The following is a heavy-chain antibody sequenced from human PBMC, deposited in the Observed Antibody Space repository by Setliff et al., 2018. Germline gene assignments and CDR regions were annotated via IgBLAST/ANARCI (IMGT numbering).Heavy chain of an antibody. J-gene: IGHJ3*02. CDR2: IIPIFGTA. V-gene: IGHV1-69*13. CDR3: ARGTANMYDILTGYGAFDI. D-gene: IGHD3-9*01. CDR1: GGTFSSYA. Sequence: SVKVSCKASGGTFSSYAISWVRQAPGQGLEWMGGIIPIFGTANYAQKFLGRVTITADESTSTAYMELSSLRSEDTAVYYCARGTANMYDILTGYGAFDIWGQGTMVTVSS.